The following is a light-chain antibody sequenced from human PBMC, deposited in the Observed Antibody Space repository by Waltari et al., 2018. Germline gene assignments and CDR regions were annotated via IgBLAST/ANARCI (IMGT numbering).Light chain of an antibody. Sequence: QSALTQPASVSGSPGQSITLPCTGPISYIGPYNYVPWYQQHPGKAPQLIIYEVNNRPSGVSNRFSGSKSGSTASLTISGLQADDEADYYCCSFTSTLDVFGGGTKLTVL. CDR2: EVN. V-gene: IGLV2-14*03. CDR1: ISYIGPYNY. J-gene: IGLJ2*01. CDR3: CSFTSTLDV.